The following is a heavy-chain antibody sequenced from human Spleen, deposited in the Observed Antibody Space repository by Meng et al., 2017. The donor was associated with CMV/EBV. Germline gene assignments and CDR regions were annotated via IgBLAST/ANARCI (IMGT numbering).Heavy chain of an antibody. CDR3: ARVGTYSGTYPTGYFDS. V-gene: IGHV4-38-2*02. CDR1: GYSISSGYY. D-gene: IGHD1-26*01. J-gene: IGHJ4*02. CDR2: IYYSGST. Sequence: SETLSLTCTVSGYSISSGYYWSWIRQPPGKGLEWIGYIYYSGSTNYNPSLTSRLTISVDRSKNQFSLKLTSVTAADTAVYYCARVGTYSGTYPTGYFDSWGQGTLVTVSS.